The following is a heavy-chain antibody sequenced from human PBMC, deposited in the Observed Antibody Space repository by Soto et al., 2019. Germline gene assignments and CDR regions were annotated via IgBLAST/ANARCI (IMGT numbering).Heavy chain of an antibody. CDR2: ISSSNRYI. Sequence: GGSLRLSCAASGFNFSTYTMNWVRQAPGKGLEWVSSISSSNRYIYYADSVKGRFTISRDDAKNSLYLQMNSLRAEDTAVYYCARDRCSGGSCYRTYAFDIWGQGTLVTVSS. CDR3: ARDRCSGGSCYRTYAFDI. J-gene: IGHJ3*02. D-gene: IGHD2-15*01. CDR1: GFNFSTYT. V-gene: IGHV3-21*06.